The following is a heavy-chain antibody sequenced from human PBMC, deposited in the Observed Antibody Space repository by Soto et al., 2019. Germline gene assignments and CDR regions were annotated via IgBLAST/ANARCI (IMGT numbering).Heavy chain of an antibody. Sequence: KPSETLSLTCTVSGGSISSYYWSWIRQPAGKGLEWIGRIYTSGSTNYNPSLKSRVTMSVDTSKNQFSLKLSSVTAADTAVYYCARVAYSSSWYPNWYFDLWGRGTLVTVSS. V-gene: IGHV4-4*07. CDR3: ARVAYSSSWYPNWYFDL. CDR2: IYTSGST. D-gene: IGHD6-13*01. CDR1: GGSISSYY. J-gene: IGHJ2*01.